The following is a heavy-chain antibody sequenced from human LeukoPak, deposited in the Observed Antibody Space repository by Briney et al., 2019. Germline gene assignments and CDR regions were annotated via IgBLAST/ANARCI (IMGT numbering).Heavy chain of an antibody. CDR1: GYSFTSYW. CDR3: ARGDYGDYRIFYTLFDF. J-gene: IGHJ4*02. CDR2: IYPGDSDT. V-gene: IGHV5-51*03. D-gene: IGHD4-17*01. Sequence: PGESLKISCKGSGYSFTSYWIGWVRQMPGKGLEWMGIIYPGDSDTRYSPSFQGQVTISADRSISTAYLQWSSLKASDTAMYYCARGDYGDYRIFYTLFDFRGQGTLVTVSS.